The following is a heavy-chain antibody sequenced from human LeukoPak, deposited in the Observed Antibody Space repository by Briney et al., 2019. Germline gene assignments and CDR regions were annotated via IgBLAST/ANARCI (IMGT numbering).Heavy chain of an antibody. CDR3: ARGVSGYDSGEYNWFDP. Sequence: GASVKASCKASGYTFTSYDINWVRQATGQGLEWMGWMKPNSGNTGYAQKFQGRVTMTRNTSISTAYMELSSLRSEDTAVYYCARGVSGYDSGEYNWFDPWGQGTLVTVSS. CDR2: MKPNSGNT. J-gene: IGHJ5*02. CDR1: GYTFTSYD. V-gene: IGHV1-8*01. D-gene: IGHD5-12*01.